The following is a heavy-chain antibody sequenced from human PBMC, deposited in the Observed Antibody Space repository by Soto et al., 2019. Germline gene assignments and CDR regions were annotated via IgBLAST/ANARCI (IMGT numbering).Heavy chain of an antibody. CDR3: ARGGYSGYPGGWFDP. D-gene: IGHD5-12*01. CDR1: GGTFSSYA. CDR2: IIPIFGTA. V-gene: IGHV1-69*01. Sequence: QVQLVQSGAEVKKPGSSVKVSCKASGGTFSSYAISWVRQAPGQGLEGMGEIIPIFGTANYAQKFQGRVTITADESTSTAYMELNSLRSEDMAVYYCARGGYSGYPGGWFDPWGQGTLVTVSS. J-gene: IGHJ5*02.